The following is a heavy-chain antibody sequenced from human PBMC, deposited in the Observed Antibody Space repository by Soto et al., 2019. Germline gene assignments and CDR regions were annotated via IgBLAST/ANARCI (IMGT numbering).Heavy chain of an antibody. J-gene: IGHJ4*02. Sequence: QVQLQESGPGLVKPSQTLSLTCTVSGGSISSGDYYWSWIRQPPGKGLEWIGHIYYSGSTYYNPSLKSRVTISVDTSKNQFSLKLSSVTAADTAVYYCARGGIGELLYTAFDYWGQGTLVTVSS. V-gene: IGHV4-30-4*01. CDR2: IYYSGST. CDR1: GGSISSGDYY. CDR3: ARGGIGELLYTAFDY. D-gene: IGHD3-10*01.